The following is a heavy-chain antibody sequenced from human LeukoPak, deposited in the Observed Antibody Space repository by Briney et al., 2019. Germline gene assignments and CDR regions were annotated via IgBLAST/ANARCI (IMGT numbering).Heavy chain of an antibody. CDR3: ARGDALTGDPIDY. V-gene: IGHV4-61*02. Sequence: SQTLSLTCTVSGGSISSGSYYWSWIRQPAGKGLEWIGRIYTSGSTNYNPSLKSRVTISVDTSKNQFSLKLSSVTAADTAVYYCARGDALTGDPIDYWGQGTLVTVSS. CDR2: IYTSGST. D-gene: IGHD7-27*01. CDR1: GGSISSGSYY. J-gene: IGHJ4*02.